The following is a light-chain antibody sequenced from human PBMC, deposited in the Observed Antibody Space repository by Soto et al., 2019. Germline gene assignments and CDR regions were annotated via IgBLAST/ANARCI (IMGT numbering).Light chain of an antibody. Sequence: DIQMTQSPSTLSASVGDRVTITCRASQSISHWLAWYQQKPGKAPKLLIYKASSLESGVPSRFSGSGSGTEFTLTISSLQPDDFATYYCQHYNSYSITFGQGTRLEIK. V-gene: IGKV1-5*03. CDR3: QHYNSYSIT. CDR1: QSISHW. J-gene: IGKJ5*01. CDR2: KAS.